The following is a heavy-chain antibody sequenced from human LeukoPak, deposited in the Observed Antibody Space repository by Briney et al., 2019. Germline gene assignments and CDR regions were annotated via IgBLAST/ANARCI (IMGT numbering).Heavy chain of an antibody. V-gene: IGHV4-59*01. CDR2: IYYSGST. D-gene: IGHD1-26*01. Sequence: SETLSLTCTVSGGSISSYYWSWIRQPPGKGLEWIGYIYYSGSTSYNPSLKSRVTISVDTSKNQFSLKLSSVTAAGTAVYYCARGGSYFDSWGQGTLVTVSS. CDR3: ARGGSYFDS. CDR1: GGSISSYY. J-gene: IGHJ4*02.